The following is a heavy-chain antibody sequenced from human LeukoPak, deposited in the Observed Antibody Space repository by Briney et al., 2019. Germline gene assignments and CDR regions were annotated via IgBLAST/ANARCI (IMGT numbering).Heavy chain of an antibody. CDR1: GYTFTSYG. CDR3: ARDRGYNPGTFDI. Sequence: ASVKVSCMASGYTFTSYGVSWVRQAPGQGLEWMGWIGTYNGDTNYAQNLQGRVTMTTDTSTRTAYMELRSLRSDGTAVYYCARDRGYNPGTFDIWGQGTMVTVSS. J-gene: IGHJ3*02. CDR2: IGTYNGDT. V-gene: IGHV1-18*01. D-gene: IGHD5-24*01.